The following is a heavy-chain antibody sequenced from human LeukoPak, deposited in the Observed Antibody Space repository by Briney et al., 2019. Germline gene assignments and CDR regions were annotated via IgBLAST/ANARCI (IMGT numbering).Heavy chain of an antibody. Sequence: GGSLRLSCAASGFTFSSYAMSWVRQAPGKGLEWVSGINGSGGIRYYADSAKGRFTISRDNSKNTLYLQMNSLKAEDTAVYYCAKGTWDLLPSHYYYGMDVWGQGATVTVSS. D-gene: IGHD1-26*01. J-gene: IGHJ6*02. CDR3: AKGTWDLLPSHYYYGMDV. V-gene: IGHV3-23*01. CDR2: INGSGGIR. CDR1: GFTFSSYA.